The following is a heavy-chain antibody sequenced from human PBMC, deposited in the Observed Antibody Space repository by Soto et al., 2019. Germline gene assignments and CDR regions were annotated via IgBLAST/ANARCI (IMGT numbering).Heavy chain of an antibody. CDR2: ILHDGSAE. V-gene: IGHV3-30*03. J-gene: IGHJ6*02. CDR3: ARSRDGYSFYFYYGMDV. D-gene: IGHD4-4*01. Sequence: QVQLVESGGGVVQPGRSLRLSCAASGFTFANYDMHWVRQAPGKGLEWMALILHDGSAEYYADSVKGRFTISRDNSKSTLYLQMNSLSAEDTGVYYCARSRDGYSFYFYYGMDVWAKGPRSPSP. CDR1: GFTFANYD.